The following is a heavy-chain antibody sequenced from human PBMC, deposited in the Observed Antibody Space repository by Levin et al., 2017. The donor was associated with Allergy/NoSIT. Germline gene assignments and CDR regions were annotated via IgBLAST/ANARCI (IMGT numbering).Heavy chain of an antibody. CDR3: ATRCSGRSLDS. CDR1: GITVGNNY. Sequence: PGGSLRLSCTASGITVGNNYMCWVRQAPGKGLEWVSLIYSGGSTHYADSVEGRFTISRDSSKNTLYLQMNRLRAEDTAMYYCATRCSGRSLDSWGQGTLVTVSS. V-gene: IGHV3-53*01. CDR2: IYSGGST. D-gene: IGHD3-10*02. J-gene: IGHJ4*02.